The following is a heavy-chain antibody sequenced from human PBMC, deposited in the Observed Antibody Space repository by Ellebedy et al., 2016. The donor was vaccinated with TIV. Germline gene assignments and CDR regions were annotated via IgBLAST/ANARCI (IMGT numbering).Heavy chain of an antibody. Sequence: GESLKISXTASGFTFGDYAMSWFRQAPGKGLEWVGFIRSKAYGGTTEYAASVKGRFTISRDDSKSIAYLQMNSLKTEDTAVYYCTTRASRDIMPFHWGPGTLVTVSS. CDR2: IRSKAYGGTT. V-gene: IGHV3-49*03. D-gene: IGHD3-16*01. J-gene: IGHJ4*02. CDR3: TTRASRDIMPFH. CDR1: GFTFGDYA.